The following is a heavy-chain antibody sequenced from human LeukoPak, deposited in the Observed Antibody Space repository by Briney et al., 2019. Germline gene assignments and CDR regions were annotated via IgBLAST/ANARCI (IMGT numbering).Heavy chain of an antibody. CDR2: ISGSGGGT. D-gene: IGHD6-13*01. Sequence: GGSLRLSCAASGFTFSSYAMSWVRQAPGKGLEWVSAISGSGGGTYYADSVKGRFTISRDNSKNTLYLQMNSLRAEDTAVYYCARDSSSWYDAFDMWGQGTMVTVSS. V-gene: IGHV3-23*01. J-gene: IGHJ3*02. CDR1: GFTFSSYA. CDR3: ARDSSSWYDAFDM.